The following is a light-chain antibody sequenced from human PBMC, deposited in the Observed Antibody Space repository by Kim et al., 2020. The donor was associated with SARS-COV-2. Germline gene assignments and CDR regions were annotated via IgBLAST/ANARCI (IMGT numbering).Light chain of an antibody. CDR1: QDISTY. J-gene: IGKJ2*01. CDR3: QQYNHHPYT. CDR2: DAS. V-gene: IGKV1-16*02. Sequence: SAYGGDRVTITCRASQDISTYVAWFQQEAGKAPKSLIFDASSLQSGVPSKFSGSGSGTEFTLTISSLQPEDFATYYCQQYNHHPYTFGQGTRLEIK.